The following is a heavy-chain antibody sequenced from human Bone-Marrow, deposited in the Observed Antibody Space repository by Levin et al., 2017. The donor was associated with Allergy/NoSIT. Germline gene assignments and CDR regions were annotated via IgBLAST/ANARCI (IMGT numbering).Heavy chain of an antibody. J-gene: IGHJ4*02. CDR2: ISYDGSNK. D-gene: IGHD3-22*01. V-gene: IGHV3-30-3*01. Sequence: GESLKISCAASGFTFSSYAMHWVRQAPGKGLEWVAVISYDGSNKYYADSVKGRFTISRDNSKNTLYLQMNSLRAEDTAVYYCARDAKPMVYYYDSSGYYFDYWGQGTLVTVSS. CDR1: GFTFSSYA. CDR3: ARDAKPMVYYYDSSGYYFDY.